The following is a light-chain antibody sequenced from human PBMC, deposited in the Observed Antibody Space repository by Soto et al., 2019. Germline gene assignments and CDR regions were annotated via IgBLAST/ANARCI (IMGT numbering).Light chain of an antibody. J-gene: IGLJ2*01. Sequence: QSVLTQPPSASGTPGQRVTISCSGSSSNIGNNYVHWYQQLPGTAPKLLIYRNNQRPSGVPDRVSGSKSGTSASLAISGLRSEDEADYYCAAWDDSLSGVVFGGGTKPPS. CDR3: AAWDDSLSGVV. CDR1: SSNIGNNY. V-gene: IGLV1-47*01. CDR2: RNN.